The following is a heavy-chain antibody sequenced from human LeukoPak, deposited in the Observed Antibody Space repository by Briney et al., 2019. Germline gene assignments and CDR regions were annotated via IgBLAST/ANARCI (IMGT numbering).Heavy chain of an antibody. D-gene: IGHD2-2*01. CDR3: AKDLVVVVSAAMDAFDI. Sequence: PGGSVRLSCAASGFTFSSYAMSWVRQAPGKGLEWVSAISGRGGSTYYADSVKGRFTISRDNSKNTLYLQMNSLRAEDTAVYYCAKDLVVVVSAAMDAFDIWGQGTMVTVSS. CDR2: ISGRGGST. J-gene: IGHJ3*02. V-gene: IGHV3-23*01. CDR1: GFTFSSYA.